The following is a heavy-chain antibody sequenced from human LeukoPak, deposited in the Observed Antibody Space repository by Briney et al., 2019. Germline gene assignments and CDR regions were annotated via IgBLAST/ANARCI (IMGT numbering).Heavy chain of an antibody. V-gene: IGHV3-30*04. D-gene: IGHD3-3*01. J-gene: IGHJ4*02. CDR2: ISDDRSNK. Sequence: PGGSLRLSCAASGFTFSSYAMLWVRQAPGKGLEWVSVISDDRSNKYNADSVKSRFTISRDNTKNTLYLQINSLRAEDTAVYYCAREPKKVECLFDYWGQGTLVTVSS. CDR3: AREPKKVECLFDY. CDR1: GFTFSSYA.